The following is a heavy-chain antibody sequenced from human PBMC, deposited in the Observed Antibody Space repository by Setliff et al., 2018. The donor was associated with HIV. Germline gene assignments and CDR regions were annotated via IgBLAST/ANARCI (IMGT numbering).Heavy chain of an antibody. Sequence: ASVKVSCKASGYTFISYAIHWVRQAPGQSLEWMGWITGGSGNTKYSEKFQGRVTLTRDTSASTAYMELSSLRSEDTAVYYCARKGSGSSFDFEYWGQGTQVTVS. J-gene: IGHJ4*02. CDR2: ITGGSGNT. CDR1: GYTFISYA. D-gene: IGHD3-10*01. V-gene: IGHV1-3*01. CDR3: ARKGSGSSFDFEY.